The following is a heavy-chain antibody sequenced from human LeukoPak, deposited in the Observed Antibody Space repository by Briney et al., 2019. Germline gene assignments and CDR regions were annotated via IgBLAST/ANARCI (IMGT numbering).Heavy chain of an antibody. D-gene: IGHD3-22*01. CDR3: ARDGHYYDSSGSFDY. J-gene: IGHJ4*02. CDR1: GFTFSSYW. CDR2: INSDGSST. Sequence: PGGSLRLSCAASGFTFSSYWMHWVRQAPGKGLVWVSRINSDGSSTSYADSVKGRFTISRDNAKNSLYLQMNSLRAEDTAVYYCARDGHYYDSSGSFDYWGQGTLVTVSS. V-gene: IGHV3-74*01.